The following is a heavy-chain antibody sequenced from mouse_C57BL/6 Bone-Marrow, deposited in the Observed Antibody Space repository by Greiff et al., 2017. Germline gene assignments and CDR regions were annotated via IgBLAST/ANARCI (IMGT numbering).Heavy chain of an antibody. CDR1: GYTFTDHT. V-gene: IGHV1-78*01. J-gene: IGHJ2*01. D-gene: IGHD1-1*01. CDR2: IYPRDGST. CDR3: ARWRGYYGVARSYFDY. Sequence: QVQLQQSDAELVKPGASVKISCKVSGYTFTDHTIHWMKQRPEQGLEWIGYIYPRDGSTKYNEKFKGKATLTADKSSSTAYMQLNSLTSEDSAVYYCARWRGYYGVARSYFDYWGQGTTLTVSS.